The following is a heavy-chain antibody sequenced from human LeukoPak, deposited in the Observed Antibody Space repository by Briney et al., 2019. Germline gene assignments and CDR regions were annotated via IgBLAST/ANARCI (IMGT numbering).Heavy chain of an antibody. J-gene: IGHJ4*02. CDR3: ASVAAAGTIYYFDY. CDR2: IYYSGST. Sequence: PSETLSLTCTVSGGSISSYYWSWIRQPPGKGLEWIGYIYYSGSTNYNPSLKSRVTISVDTSKNQFSLKLSSVTAPDTAVYYCASVAAAGTIYYFDYWGQGILVTVSS. V-gene: IGHV4-59*01. D-gene: IGHD6-13*01. CDR1: GGSISSYY.